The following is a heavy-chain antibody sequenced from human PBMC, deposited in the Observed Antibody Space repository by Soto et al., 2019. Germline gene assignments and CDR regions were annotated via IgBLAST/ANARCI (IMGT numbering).Heavy chain of an antibody. CDR2: IYLGDSDT. Sequence: GESLKLSCTGSGYILIASWIAGVRQMTGKGLEWTGVIYLGDSDTRYSPSFQGQVTVSADKSINTAYLQWSSLKASDTDMYSCARHYNGCDYWGQGNLVTVSS. V-gene: IGHV5-51*01. J-gene: IGHJ4*02. CDR1: GYILIASW. CDR3: ARHYNGCDY. D-gene: IGHD1-1*01.